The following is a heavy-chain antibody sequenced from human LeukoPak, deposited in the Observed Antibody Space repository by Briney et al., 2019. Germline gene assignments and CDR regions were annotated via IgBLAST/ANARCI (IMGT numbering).Heavy chain of an antibody. V-gene: IGHV3-66*01. CDR1: GFTVSSNY. J-gene: IGHJ4*02. Sequence: PGGSLRLSCAASGFTVSSNYMSWVRRAPGKGLEWVSVIYSGGRTYYADSVKGRFTISRDNSKNTLYLQMNRLRAEDTAVYYCARAGPSSSWHQFDYWGQGTLVTVSS. D-gene: IGHD6-13*01. CDR3: ARAGPSSSWHQFDY. CDR2: IYSGGRT.